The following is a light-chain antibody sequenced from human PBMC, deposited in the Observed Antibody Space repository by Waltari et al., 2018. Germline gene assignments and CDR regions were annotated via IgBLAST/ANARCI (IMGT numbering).Light chain of an antibody. CDR3: SSYTSSSWV. CDR1: SSDVGGYNY. Sequence: QSALTQPASVSGSPGQSITISCTGTSSDVGGYNYVSWYQQHPGKAPKRMIYEVSKRPSVVSNRFAGSKSGNTASLTISGLQAEDEADYYCSSYTSSSWVCGGGTKLTVL. V-gene: IGLV2-14*01. J-gene: IGLJ3*02. CDR2: EVS.